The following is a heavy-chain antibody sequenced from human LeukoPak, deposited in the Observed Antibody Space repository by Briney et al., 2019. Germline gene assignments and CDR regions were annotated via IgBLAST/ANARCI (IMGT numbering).Heavy chain of an antibody. Sequence: GGSLRLSCAASGFTFSTYAMHWVRQAPAKGLDWVAVISNGGRDTYYADSVKGRFTISRDNSKNTLDPQMNSLRAEDTAVYYCARDSRSCRSSDCRGDAFDIWGQGTMVTVSS. CDR1: GFTFSTYA. V-gene: IGHV3-30*04. J-gene: IGHJ3*02. CDR2: ISNGGRDT. D-gene: IGHD6-25*01. CDR3: ARDSRSCRSSDCRGDAFDI.